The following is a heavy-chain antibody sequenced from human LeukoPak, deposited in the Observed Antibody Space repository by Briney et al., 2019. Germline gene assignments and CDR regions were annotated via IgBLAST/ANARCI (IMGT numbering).Heavy chain of an antibody. D-gene: IGHD4/OR15-4a*01. J-gene: IGHJ4*02. V-gene: IGHV3-30*02. Sequence: GGSLRLSCAASGFTFSSYGMHWVRQAPGKGLEWVAFIRYDGRNKYYADSVKGRFTISRDNSKNTLYLQMNSLRAEDTAVYYCARRAGAYSHPYDYWGQGTLVTVSS. CDR3: ARRAGAYSHPYDY. CDR2: IRYDGRNK. CDR1: GFTFSSYG.